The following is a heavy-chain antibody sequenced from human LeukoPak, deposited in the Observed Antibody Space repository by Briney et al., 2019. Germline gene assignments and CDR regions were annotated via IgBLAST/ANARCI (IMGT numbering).Heavy chain of an antibody. V-gene: IGHV4-39*01. CDR3: AKFSPFLVRGPQNMDV. CDR2: IYYSGST. CDR1: GGSISSSSYY. J-gene: IGHJ6*03. Sequence: PSETLSLTCTVAGGSISSSSYYWGWIRQPPGKGLEWIGSIYYSGSTYYNPSLKSRVTISVDTSKNQFSLKLSSVTAADTAVYNCAKFSPFLVRGPQNMDVWGKGTTVTVSS. D-gene: IGHD3-10*01.